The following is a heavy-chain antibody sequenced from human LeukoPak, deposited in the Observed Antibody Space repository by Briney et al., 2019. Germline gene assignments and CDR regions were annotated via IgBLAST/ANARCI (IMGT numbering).Heavy chain of an antibody. CDR3: ARGSANFGEFDFDY. CDR2: INPSGSST. D-gene: IGHD3-10*01. Sequence: ASVKVSCKASGYSFTSYYMHWVRQAPGQGLEWMGLINPSGSSTTYAQKFQGRVTMTRDMSTSTAYMELTRLTSDDTAVYYCARGSANFGEFDFDYWGQGSLVTVSS. J-gene: IGHJ4*02. V-gene: IGHV1-46*01. CDR1: GYSFTSYY.